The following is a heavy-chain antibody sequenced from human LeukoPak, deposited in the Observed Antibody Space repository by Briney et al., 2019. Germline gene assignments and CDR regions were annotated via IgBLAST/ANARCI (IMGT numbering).Heavy chain of an antibody. D-gene: IGHD1-1*01. J-gene: IGHJ4*02. CDR3: ARLWGTTGPAIDY. CDR2: IYTSGST. Sequence: SETLSLTCTVSGGSISSYYWSWIRQPPGQGLEWIGYIYTSGSTNYNPSLKSRVTISVDTSKNQFSLKLSSVTAADTAVYYCARLWGTTGPAIDYWGQGTLVTVSS. V-gene: IGHV4-4*09. CDR1: GGSISSYY.